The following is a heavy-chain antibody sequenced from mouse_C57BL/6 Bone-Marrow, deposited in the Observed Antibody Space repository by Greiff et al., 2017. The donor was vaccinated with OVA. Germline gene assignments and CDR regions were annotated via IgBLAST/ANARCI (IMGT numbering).Heavy chain of an antibody. CDR3: ASVTTGVARYFDY. CDR1: GYTFTSYW. Sequence: VQLQESGAELVKPGASVKMSCKASGYTFTSYWITWVKQRPGQGLEWIGDIYPGSGSTNYNEKFKSKATLTVDTSSSTAYMQLSSLTSEASAVYCCASVTTGVARYFDYWGQGTTLTVSA. V-gene: IGHV1-55*01. CDR2: IYPGSGST. J-gene: IGHJ2*01. D-gene: IGHD1-1*01.